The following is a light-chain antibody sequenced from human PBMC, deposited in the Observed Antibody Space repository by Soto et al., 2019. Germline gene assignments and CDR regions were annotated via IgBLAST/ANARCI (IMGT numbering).Light chain of an antibody. V-gene: IGKV3-20*01. CDR3: RQYGRSLGFA. J-gene: IGKJ4*01. CDR1: QSVSGNF. CDR2: GAS. Sequence: EIVFTHSPGTLSFCRGDRATLSRTAIQSVSGNFLAWYQEKPGQAPRLLIYGASSRATGIPDRFSGSGSGTDFTLTISRLEPEDFAVYYCRQYGRSLGFAFGGGTKVDIK.